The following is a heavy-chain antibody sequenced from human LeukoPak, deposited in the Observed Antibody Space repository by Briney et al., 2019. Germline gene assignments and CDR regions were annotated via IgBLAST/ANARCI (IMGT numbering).Heavy chain of an antibody. CDR3: ARRRYNYGFDS. CDR2: IYHSGST. Sequence: SGTLSLTGDVSGDSSSSSNWWNWVRPPPGKGLEWIGGIYHSGSTNYNPSLKSRVTMSVDKSKNQFSLKLSSVTAADTAVFYCARRRYNYGFDSWGQGTLVTVSS. J-gene: IGHJ4*02. D-gene: IGHD5-18*01. CDR1: GDSSSSSNW. V-gene: IGHV4-4*02.